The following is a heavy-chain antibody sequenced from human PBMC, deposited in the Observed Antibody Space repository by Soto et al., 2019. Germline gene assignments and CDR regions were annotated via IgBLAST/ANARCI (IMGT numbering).Heavy chain of an antibody. D-gene: IGHD1-1*01. J-gene: IGHJ5*02. CDR2: VYYSGTT. CDR1: GGSIDSGDYY. V-gene: IGHV4-61*08. CDR3: VRDGTKTLRDWFDP. Sequence: ASETLSLTCTVSGGSIDSGDYYWSWIRQPPGKGLEWIGYVYYSGTTNYNPFLKSRVMMSVDTSKKQFSLKLRSVTAADTAVYYCVRDGTKTLRDWFDPWGQGISVTVSS.